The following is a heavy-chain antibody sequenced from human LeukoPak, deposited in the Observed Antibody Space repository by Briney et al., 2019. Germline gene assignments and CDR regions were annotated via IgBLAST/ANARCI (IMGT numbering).Heavy chain of an antibody. CDR3: ARSLGYCRGGSCYGGGSWFDP. D-gene: IGHD2-15*01. CDR1: GVTFSSYA. Sequence: ASVKVSCKASGVTFSSYAISWVRQAPGPGLEWMGGIIPFFGAANYAQKFQGRVTITADESTNTAYMELSSLRSEDTAVYYCARSLGYCRGGSCYGGGSWFDPWGQGTLVTVSP. V-gene: IGHV1-69*13. J-gene: IGHJ5*02. CDR2: IIPFFGAA.